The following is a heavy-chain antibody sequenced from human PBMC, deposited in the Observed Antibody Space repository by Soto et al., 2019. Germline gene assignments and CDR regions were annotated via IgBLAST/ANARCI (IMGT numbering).Heavy chain of an antibody. V-gene: IGHV1-69*13. CDR1: GGTFSSYA. Sequence: ASVKVSCKASGGTFSSYAISWVRQAPGQGLEWMGGIIPIFGTANYAQKFQGRVTITADESTSTAYMELSSLRSEDTAVYYCARGGSYGGLYYFDYWGQGTLVTVSS. CDR3: ARGGSYGGLYYFDY. D-gene: IGHD4-17*01. J-gene: IGHJ4*02. CDR2: IIPIFGTA.